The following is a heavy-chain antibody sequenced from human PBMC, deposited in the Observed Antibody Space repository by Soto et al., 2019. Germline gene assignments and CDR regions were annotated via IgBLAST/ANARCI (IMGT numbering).Heavy chain of an antibody. V-gene: IGHV1-2*02. J-gene: IGHJ4*02. Sequence: QVQLVQSGAEVKKPGASVKVSCKASGYTFTGYYMDWVRQAPGQGLEWMGWINPNNGDTNYAQEFQGRVSMTRDTPISTAYMELSRLRSDDTSLYYSARARTYYYATSASDYWAQGTLVTVSS. D-gene: IGHD3-22*01. CDR3: ARARTYYYATSASDY. CDR2: INPNNGDT. CDR1: GYTFTGYY.